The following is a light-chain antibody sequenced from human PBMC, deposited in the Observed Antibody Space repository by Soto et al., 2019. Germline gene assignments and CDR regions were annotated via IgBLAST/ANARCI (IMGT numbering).Light chain of an antibody. CDR2: RNN. CDR1: SSNIGSDY. CDR3: AAWDDSLSGRV. J-gene: IGLJ3*02. Sequence: QSVLTQPPSVSGTPGQRVTISCSGSSSNIGSDYVYWFQQLPGTAPKVLIYRNNQRPSGVPDRFSGSKSGTSASLAIGGLRSEDEADYYCAAWDDSLSGRVFGGGTQLTVL. V-gene: IGLV1-47*01.